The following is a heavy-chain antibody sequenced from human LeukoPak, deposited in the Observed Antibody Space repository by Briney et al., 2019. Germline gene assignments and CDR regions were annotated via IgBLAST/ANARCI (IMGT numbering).Heavy chain of an antibody. CDR1: GDTVSSNSAA. CDR2: TYYRSKWLH. CDR3: ARNLSPDFDY. Sequence: SRTLSLTCAISGDTVSSNSAAWNWIRQSPSRGLEWLGRTYYRSKWLHEYALSVESRISINPDTSKNQFSLQLSSVTPEDTAVYYCARNLSPDFDYWGQGTLVTVSS. D-gene: IGHD1-14*01. J-gene: IGHJ4*02. V-gene: IGHV6-1*01.